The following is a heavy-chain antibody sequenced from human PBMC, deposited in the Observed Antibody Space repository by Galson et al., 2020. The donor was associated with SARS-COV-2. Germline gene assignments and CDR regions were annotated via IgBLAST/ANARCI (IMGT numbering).Heavy chain of an antibody. CDR3: ARSHVAPGISGLDV. CDR2: MSYDGTYK. V-gene: IGHV3-30*03. D-gene: IGHD5-12*01. J-gene: IGHJ6*02. Sequence: GGYLRLSCAASGFTFSTYTMHWVRQAPGKGLEWVADMSYDGTYKDYADSVKGRFTVSRDNSRNTLFLHMNSLRPEDTAVYYCARSHVAPGISGLDVCGQGTTVTVSS. CDR1: GFTFSTYT.